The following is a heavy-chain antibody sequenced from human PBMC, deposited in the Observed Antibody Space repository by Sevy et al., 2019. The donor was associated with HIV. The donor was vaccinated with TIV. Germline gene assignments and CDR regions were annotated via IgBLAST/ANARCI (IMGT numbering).Heavy chain of an antibody. J-gene: IGHJ1*01. Sequence: GGSLRLSCAASGFTFSSYWMHWVRQAPGKGLVWVSRINSGGSSTSYAGSVKGRFTISRDKAKNTLYLQMNSLRAEDSAVYDCAWVEYSSGWYAYFQHWGQGTLVTVSS. D-gene: IGHD6-19*01. CDR2: INSGGSST. CDR3: AWVEYSSGWYAYFQH. V-gene: IGHV3-74*01. CDR1: GFTFSSYW.